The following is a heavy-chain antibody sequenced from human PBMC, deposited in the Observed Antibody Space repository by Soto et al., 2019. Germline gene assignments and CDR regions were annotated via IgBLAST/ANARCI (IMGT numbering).Heavy chain of an antibody. J-gene: IGHJ4*02. CDR1: GFTFGGSA. CDR2: IRSKANSYAT. D-gene: IGHD6-13*01. Sequence: PGGSLRLSCAASGFTFGGSAMHWVRQASGKGLEWVGRIRSKANSYATAYAASVTGRFTISRDDSKNTAYLQMNSLKTEDTAVYYCTVFISATAENLVAYWGQGTLVTVSS. V-gene: IGHV3-73*01. CDR3: TVFISATAENLVAY.